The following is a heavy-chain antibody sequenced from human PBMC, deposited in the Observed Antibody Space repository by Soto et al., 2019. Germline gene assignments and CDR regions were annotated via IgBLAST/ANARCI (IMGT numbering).Heavy chain of an antibody. Sequence: EVQLVESGGGLVQPGRSLRLSCAASGFTFDDYAMHWVRQAPGKGLEWVSGISWNSGSIGYADSVKGRFTISRDNAKNSLYLQMNSLRAEDTALYYCAQDPSPYGSHFDYWGQGTLVTVSS. CDR2: ISWNSGSI. CDR3: AQDPSPYGSHFDY. J-gene: IGHJ4*02. CDR1: GFTFDDYA. D-gene: IGHD3-10*01. V-gene: IGHV3-9*01.